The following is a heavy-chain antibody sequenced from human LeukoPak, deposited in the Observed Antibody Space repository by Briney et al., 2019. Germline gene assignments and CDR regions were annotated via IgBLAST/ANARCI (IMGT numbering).Heavy chain of an antibody. V-gene: IGHV3-48*03. J-gene: IGHJ6*02. CDR2: ISSSGSGSTI. CDR3: AKVIAAAGTYYYYGMDV. CDR1: GFTFRSYE. Sequence: GGSLRLSCAASGFTFRSYEMNWVRQAPGKGLEWVSYISSSGSGSTIYYADSVKGRFTISRDNAKNSLYLQMNSLRAEDTAVYYCAKVIAAAGTYYYYGMDVWGQGTTVTVSS. D-gene: IGHD6-13*01.